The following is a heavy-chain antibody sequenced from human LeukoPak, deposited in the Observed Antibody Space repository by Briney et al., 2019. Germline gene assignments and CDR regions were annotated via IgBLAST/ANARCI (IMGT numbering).Heavy chain of an antibody. CDR2: INPNSGGT. J-gene: IGHJ4*02. D-gene: IGHD3-9*01. CDR3: ARDKIDYDILTGYYSFDY. Sequence: ASVKVSCKASGYTFTGYYMHWVRQAPGQGLEWMGWINPNSGGTNYAQKFQGRVTMTRDTSISTAYMELSRLRSDDTAVYYCARDKIDYDILTGYYSFDYWGQGTLVTVSS. V-gene: IGHV1-2*02. CDR1: GYTFTGYY.